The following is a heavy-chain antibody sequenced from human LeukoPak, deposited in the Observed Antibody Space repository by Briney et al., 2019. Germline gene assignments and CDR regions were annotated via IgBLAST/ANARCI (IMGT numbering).Heavy chain of an antibody. D-gene: IGHD3-22*01. CDR3: ARSANYFYTSGQDY. CDR1: GFTFSGYW. CDR2: TNRDDSDT. V-gene: IGHV3-74*01. J-gene: IGHJ4*02. Sequence: GGSLRLSCAASGFTFSGYWMHWVRQAPGKGLVWVSRTNRDDSDTSYADSVKGRFTISRDKAKSTLYLQMNSLRVEDTAVYYCARSANYFYTSGQDYWGQGTLVTVSS.